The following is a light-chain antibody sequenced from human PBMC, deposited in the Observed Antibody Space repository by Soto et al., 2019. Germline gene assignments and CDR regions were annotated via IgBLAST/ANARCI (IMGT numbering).Light chain of an antibody. V-gene: IGKV3-20*01. J-gene: IGKJ2*01. CDR3: QQYGSSSMYT. CDR2: GTS. CDR1: QSVSSSY. Sequence: EIVLTQSPGTLSLSPGERATLSCRASQSVSSSYLDWYQQKPGQAPSLLIYGTSSWATGIPDRFSGSGSGTNFTLTISRLEPEDFAVYYCQQYGSSSMYTFGQGTKLEIK.